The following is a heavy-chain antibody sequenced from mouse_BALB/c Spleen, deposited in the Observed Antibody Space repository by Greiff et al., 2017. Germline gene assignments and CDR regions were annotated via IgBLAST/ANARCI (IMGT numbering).Heavy chain of an antibody. D-gene: IGHD1-1*02. CDR3: ARGGAWFDY. V-gene: IGHV1S81*02. CDR1: GYTFTSYW. J-gene: IGHJ3*01. CDR2: INPSNGRT. Sequence: QVQLQQPGAELVKPGASVKLSCKASGYTFTSYWMHWVKQRPGQGLEWIGEINPSNGRTNYNEKFKSKATLTVDKSSSTAYMQLSSLTSEDSAVYYCARGGAWFDYWGQGTLVTVSA.